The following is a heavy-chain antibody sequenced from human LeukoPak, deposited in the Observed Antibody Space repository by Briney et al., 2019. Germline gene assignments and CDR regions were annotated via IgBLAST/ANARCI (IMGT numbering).Heavy chain of an antibody. D-gene: IGHD3-22*01. V-gene: IGHV3-9*01. J-gene: IGHJ4*02. CDR3: AKGARSSSGYTTD. Sequence: GGSLRLSCAASGFTFDEYAMHWVRQAPGKGLEWVAGINWNSVSAVYADSLKGRLTISRDNAKNSLFLQMNSLKTEDTAFYYCAKGARSSSGYTTDWGQGILVTVSS. CDR2: INWNSVSA. CDR1: GFTFDEYA.